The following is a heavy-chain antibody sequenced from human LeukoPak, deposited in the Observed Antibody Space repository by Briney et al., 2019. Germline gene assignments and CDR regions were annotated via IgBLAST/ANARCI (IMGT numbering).Heavy chain of an antibody. V-gene: IGHV4-30-2*01. Sequence: SQTLSLTCTVSGGSISSGGYYWSWIRQPPGKGLEWIGEINHSGSTNYSPSLKSRVTISVDTSKNQFSLKLSSVTAADTAVHYCARGYWFDPWGQGTLVTVSS. CDR2: INHSGST. CDR1: GGSISSGGYY. J-gene: IGHJ5*02. CDR3: ARGYWFDP.